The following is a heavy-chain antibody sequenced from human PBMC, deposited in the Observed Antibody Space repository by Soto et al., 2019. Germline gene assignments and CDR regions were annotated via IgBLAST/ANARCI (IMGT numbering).Heavy chain of an antibody. CDR2: IYPGDSDT. D-gene: IGHD4-17*01. V-gene: IGHV5-51*01. Sequence: GESLKISGKGSGYSFTSYWIGLVRQMTGKGLEWMGIIYPGDSDTRYSPSFQGQVTISADKSISTAYLQWSSLKASDTAMYYCATAPSVTTYEGATFDIWGQGTMVTVSS. J-gene: IGHJ3*02. CDR3: ATAPSVTTYEGATFDI. CDR1: GYSFTSYW.